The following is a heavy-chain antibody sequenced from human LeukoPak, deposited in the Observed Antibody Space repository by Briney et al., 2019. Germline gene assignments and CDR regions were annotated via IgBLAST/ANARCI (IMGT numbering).Heavy chain of an antibody. CDR3: AREALGYYGMDV. Sequence: ASVKVSCKASGYTFTSYFMHWVRQAPGQGLEWMGIINPSGGSTSYAQKFQGRVTMTRDTSTSTVYMELSSLRSEDTAVYYCAREALGYYGMDVWGQGTTVTVSS. J-gene: IGHJ6*02. V-gene: IGHV1-46*01. CDR2: INPSGGST. CDR1: GYTFTSYF.